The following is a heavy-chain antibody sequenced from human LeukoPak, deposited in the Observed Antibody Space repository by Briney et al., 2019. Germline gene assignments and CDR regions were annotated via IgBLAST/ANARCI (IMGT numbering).Heavy chain of an antibody. CDR2: IYHTGRT. J-gene: IGHJ4*02. Sequence: SETLSLTCAVSGYSISSNYYWGWIRQPPGKGLEWIGSIYHTGRTYYSPSLKGRVTISVDTSKNQFSLKLNSVTAADTAVYYCARAQWLVPPYFDFWGQGTLVTVSS. D-gene: IGHD6-19*01. CDR1: GYSISSNYY. V-gene: IGHV4-38-2*01. CDR3: ARAQWLVPPYFDF.